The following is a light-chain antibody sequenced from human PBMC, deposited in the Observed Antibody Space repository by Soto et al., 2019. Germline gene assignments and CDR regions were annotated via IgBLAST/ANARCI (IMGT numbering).Light chain of an antibody. CDR1: SSDVGGYNY. CDR3: SSYTSSSTPVV. Sequence: QSALTRPASVSVSPGQSITISCTGTSSDVGGYNYVSWYQQHPGKAPKLMIYDVSNRPSGVSNRFSGSKSGNTASLTISGLQAEDEADYYCSSYTSSSTPVVFGGGTKLTVL. CDR2: DVS. J-gene: IGLJ2*01. V-gene: IGLV2-14*01.